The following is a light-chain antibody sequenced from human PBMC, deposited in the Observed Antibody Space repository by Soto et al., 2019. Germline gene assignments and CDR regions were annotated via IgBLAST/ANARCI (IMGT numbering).Light chain of an antibody. V-gene: IGKV3-20*01. CDR1: QSVPSSH. CDR2: GAS. CDR3: QQYRYSLT. J-gene: IGKJ4*01. Sequence: EIVLTQSPGTLSLSPGQRATLSCRASQSVPSSHFAWYQQRPGQAPRLLIYGASNKAPDMPDRFSCSGSGTNFSLTISRLEPEDFAVYYCQQYRYSLTFGGGTKVEIK.